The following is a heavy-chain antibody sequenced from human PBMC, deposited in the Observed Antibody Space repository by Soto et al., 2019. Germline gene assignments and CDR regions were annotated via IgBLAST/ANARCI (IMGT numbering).Heavy chain of an antibody. J-gene: IGHJ4*02. Sequence: DVQLVESGGGLVQPGGSLRLSCAASGFTFSSYSMNWVRQAPGKGLEWVSYISSSSSTIYYADSVKGRFTISRDNAKNSLYLQMNSLRAEDTAVYYCARVPDSSFDYWGQGTLVTVSS. CDR2: ISSSSSTI. V-gene: IGHV3-48*01. CDR3: ARVPDSSFDY. CDR1: GFTFSSYS. D-gene: IGHD3-22*01.